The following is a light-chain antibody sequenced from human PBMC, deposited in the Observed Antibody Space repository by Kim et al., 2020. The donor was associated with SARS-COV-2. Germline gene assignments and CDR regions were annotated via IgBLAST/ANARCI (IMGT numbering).Light chain of an antibody. CDR3: QQDGTPPLT. CDR2: GAS. CDR1: QSVRGDF. J-gene: IGKJ4*01. V-gene: IGKV3-20*01. Sequence: EGVLTQSPGTLSLSPGERATLSCRATQSVRGDFLAWYQQKHGQAPRLLIYGASSRTDGLPDRFSASGSGTDFTLTISRLEPEVFAVYYCQQDGTPPLTFGGGTKVDIK.